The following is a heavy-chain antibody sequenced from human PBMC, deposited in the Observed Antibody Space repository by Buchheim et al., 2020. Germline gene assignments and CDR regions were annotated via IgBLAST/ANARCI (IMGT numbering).Heavy chain of an antibody. V-gene: IGHV4-34*01. D-gene: IGHD1-7*01. CDR3: ARGRTFFLDS. CDR2: INHSGST. J-gene: IGHJ4*02. Sequence: QVQLQESGPGLLKPSETLSLTCAVYGGSFSGYYWSWIRQPPGKGLEWIGEINHSGSTNYNPPLKSRVTISVDTSKNQFSVKLTSVTAADTALYYCARGRTFFLDSWGQGTL. CDR1: GGSFSGYY.